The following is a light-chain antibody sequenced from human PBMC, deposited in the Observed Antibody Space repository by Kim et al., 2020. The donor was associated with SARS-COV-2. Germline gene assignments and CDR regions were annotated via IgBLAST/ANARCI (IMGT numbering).Light chain of an antibody. CDR3: ISFTTGGTWV. CDR1: TSDIGGYNY. J-gene: IGLJ3*02. Sequence: QSALTQPASVSGSPGQSITISCTGTTSDIGGYNYVSWHQQHPGKAPNLLIYDVTNRPSGVSNRFSGSKSGNTASLTISGLQAEDEADYYCISFTTGGTWVFGGGTQLTVL. CDR2: DVT. V-gene: IGLV2-14*03.